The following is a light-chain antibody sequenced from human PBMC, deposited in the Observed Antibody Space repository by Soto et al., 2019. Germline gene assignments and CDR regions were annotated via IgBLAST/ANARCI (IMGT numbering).Light chain of an antibody. Sequence: QSVLTQPPSVSGAPGQRVTIYCTGGRSNIGAGNDVHWYQKLPGTAPKLLIYGNNNRPSGVPDRFSGSKSGTSDSLAITGLQAEDEAEYYCQSYDSSLSGSVFVGGTKVTVL. CDR1: RSNIGAGND. CDR3: QSYDSSLSGSV. CDR2: GNN. V-gene: IGLV1-40*01. J-gene: IGLJ2*01.